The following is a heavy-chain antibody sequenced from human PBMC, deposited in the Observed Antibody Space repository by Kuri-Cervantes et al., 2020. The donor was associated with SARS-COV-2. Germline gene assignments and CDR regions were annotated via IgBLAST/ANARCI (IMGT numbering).Heavy chain of an antibody. D-gene: IGHD6-19*01. Sequence: SETLSLTCTVSGGSISSSSYYWGWIRQPPGKGLEWIGSIYYSGSTYYNPSLKSRVTISVDTSKNQFSLKLSSVTAADTAVYYFARADPPQYSSGWYPGGNWFDPWGQGTLVTVSS. V-gene: IGHV4-39*07. CDR2: IYYSGST. J-gene: IGHJ5*02. CDR1: GGSISSSSYY. CDR3: ARADPPQYSSGWYPGGNWFDP.